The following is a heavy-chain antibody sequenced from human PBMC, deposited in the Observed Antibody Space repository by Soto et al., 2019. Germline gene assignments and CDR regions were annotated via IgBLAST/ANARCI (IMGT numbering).Heavy chain of an antibody. V-gene: IGHV4-59*01. J-gene: IGHJ6*02. D-gene: IGHD2-21*01. CDR1: GGSISSYY. Sequence: QVQLQESGPGLVKPSETLSLTCTVSGGSISSYYWSWIRQPPGKGLEWIGYIYYSGSTNYNPSLKSRVTISVDTSKNQFSLKLSSVTAADTAVYYCARDGFMWGMDVWGQGTTVTVSS. CDR3: ARDGFMWGMDV. CDR2: IYYSGST.